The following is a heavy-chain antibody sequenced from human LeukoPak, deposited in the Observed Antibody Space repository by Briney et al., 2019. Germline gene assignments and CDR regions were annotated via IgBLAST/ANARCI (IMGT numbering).Heavy chain of an antibody. Sequence: GGSLRLSCAASGFTFSSYAMSWVRQAPGKGLEWVSAISGSGGSTYYADSVKGRFTISRDNSKNTLYLQMNSLRAEDTAVYYCARAPYYYDSSGYYSYYYYYYGMDVWGQGTTVTVSS. CDR2: ISGSGGST. J-gene: IGHJ6*02. D-gene: IGHD3-22*01. CDR3: ARAPYYYDSSGYYSYYYYYYGMDV. V-gene: IGHV3-23*01. CDR1: GFTFSSYA.